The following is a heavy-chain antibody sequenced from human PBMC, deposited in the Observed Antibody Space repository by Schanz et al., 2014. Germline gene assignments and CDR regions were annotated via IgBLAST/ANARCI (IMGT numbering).Heavy chain of an antibody. J-gene: IGHJ4*02. CDR3: ARDRVYRFLKGENRFYFDY. D-gene: IGHD3-3*01. CDR2: INTYNGDT. Sequence: QVQLVQSGADVKEPGASVKVSCKASGYTFTSNGITWVRQAPGQGLEWMGWINTYNGDTAYAQNMQGRVRMTTDTSTATAYMELRSLTSDDTAVYYCARDRVYRFLKGENRFYFDYWGQGTLVIVSS. CDR1: GYTFTSNG. V-gene: IGHV1-18*04.